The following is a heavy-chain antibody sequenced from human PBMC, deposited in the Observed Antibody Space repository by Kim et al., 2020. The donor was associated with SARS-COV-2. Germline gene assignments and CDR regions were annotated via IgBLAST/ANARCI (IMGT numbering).Heavy chain of an antibody. CDR3: ARDPSGMSGVDY. D-gene: IGHD3-10*01. V-gene: IGHV4-30-4*01. CDR2: IFHSGTT. CDR1: GGSISSRHYY. Sequence: SENLSLTCTVSGGSISSRHYYWSWIRQSPGKGLEWIGYIFHSGTTYYNPSLKSRVTISVDTSKNQFSLKLTSVTAADTAIYFCARDPSGMSGVDYWGQG. J-gene: IGHJ4*02.